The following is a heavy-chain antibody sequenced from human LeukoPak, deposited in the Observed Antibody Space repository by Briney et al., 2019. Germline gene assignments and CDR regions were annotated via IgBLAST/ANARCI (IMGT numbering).Heavy chain of an antibody. J-gene: IGHJ4*02. CDR3: ARSPTNWGSSYYFDY. CDR2: IYTSGST. V-gene: IGHV4-4*07. CDR1: GGSISSYY. Sequence: SETLSLTCTVSGGSISSYYWSWIRQPAGKGLEWIGRIYTSGSTNYNPSLKSRVTMSVDTSKNQFSLKLSSVTAADTAVYYCARSPTNWGSSYYFDYWGQGTLVTVSS. D-gene: IGHD7-27*01.